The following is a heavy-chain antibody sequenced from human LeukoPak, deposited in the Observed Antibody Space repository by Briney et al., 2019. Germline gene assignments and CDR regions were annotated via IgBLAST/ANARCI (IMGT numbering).Heavy chain of an antibody. J-gene: IGHJ4*02. V-gene: IGHV1-18*01. Sequence: ASVKVSCTASGYTFTSYGISWVRQAPGQGLEWMGWISAYNGNTNYAQKLQGRVTMTTHTSTSTAYMELRSLRSDDTAVYYCARDVQASAILNLIAVAEGCYFDYWGQGTLVTVSS. D-gene: IGHD6-19*01. CDR3: ARDVQASAILNLIAVAEGCYFDY. CDR1: GYTFTSYG. CDR2: ISAYNGNT.